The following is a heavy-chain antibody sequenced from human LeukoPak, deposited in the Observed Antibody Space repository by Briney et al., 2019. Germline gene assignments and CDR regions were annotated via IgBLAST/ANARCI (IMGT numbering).Heavy chain of an antibody. J-gene: IGHJ4*02. D-gene: IGHD2-15*01. V-gene: IGHV3-21*01. Sequence: GGSLRLSCAASGFTFSSYSMNWVRQAPGKGLEWVSSISSSSSYIYYADSVKGRFTISRDNAKNSLYLQMNSLRAEDTAVYYCARVGCCGGSCGDYWGQGTLVTVSS. CDR2: ISSSSSYI. CDR3: ARVGCCGGSCGDY. CDR1: GFTFSSYS.